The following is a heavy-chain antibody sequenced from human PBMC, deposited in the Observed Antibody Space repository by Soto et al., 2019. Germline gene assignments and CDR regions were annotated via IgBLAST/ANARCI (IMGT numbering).Heavy chain of an antibody. V-gene: IGHV4-34*01. CDR1: GGSFSGYY. CDR3: AREVRGGSYYHLYDYYGMDV. CDR2: INHSGST. J-gene: IGHJ6*02. D-gene: IGHD1-26*01. Sequence: QVQLQQWGAGLLKPSETLSLTCAVYGGSFSGYYWSWIRQPPGKGLEWIGEINHSGSTNYNPSLTSRVTISVDTSKNQFSLKLSSVTAADTAVYYCAREVRGGSYYHLYDYYGMDVWGQGTTVTVSS.